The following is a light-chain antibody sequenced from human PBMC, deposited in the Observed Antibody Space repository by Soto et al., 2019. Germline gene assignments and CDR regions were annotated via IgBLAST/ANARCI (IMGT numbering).Light chain of an antibody. CDR3: NSYAGSNNWV. V-gene: IGLV2-8*01. CDR2: EVS. J-gene: IGLJ3*02. CDR1: SSDVGGYNY. Sequence: QSALTQPPSASGSPGQSVTISCTGTSSDVGGYNYVSWYQQHPGKAPKLMIYEVSKRPSGVPDRFSGSKSGNTASLTVSGLQAEDEADYYCNSYAGSNNWVFGVGTQLTVL.